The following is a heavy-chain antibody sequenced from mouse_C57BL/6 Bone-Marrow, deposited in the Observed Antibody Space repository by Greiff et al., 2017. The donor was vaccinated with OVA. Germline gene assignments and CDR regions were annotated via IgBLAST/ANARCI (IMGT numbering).Heavy chain of an antibody. Sequence: QVQLQQPGAELVRPGSSVKLSCKASGYTFTSYWMHWVKQRPIQGLEWIGNIDPSDSETHYNQKFKDKATLTVDKSSSTAYMQLSSLTSEDSAVYYCARERGPYGNVYYAMDYWGQGTSVTVSS. CDR3: ARERGPYGNVYYAMDY. CDR2: IDPSDSET. J-gene: IGHJ4*01. V-gene: IGHV1-52*01. D-gene: IGHD2-1*01. CDR1: GYTFTSYW.